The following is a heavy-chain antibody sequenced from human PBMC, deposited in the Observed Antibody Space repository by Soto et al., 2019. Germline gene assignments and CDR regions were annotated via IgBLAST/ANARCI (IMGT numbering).Heavy chain of an antibody. V-gene: IGHV4-30-4*01. Sequence: SSETLSLTCTVSGGSISSGDYYWSLIRQPPGKGLEWIGYIYYSGSTYYNPSLKSRVTISVDTSKNQFSLKLSSVTAAYTAVYYCASYNSSWVDYWGRGTLVTV. CDR1: GGSISSGDYY. CDR3: ASYNSSWVDY. J-gene: IGHJ4*02. CDR2: IYYSGST. D-gene: IGHD6-6*01.